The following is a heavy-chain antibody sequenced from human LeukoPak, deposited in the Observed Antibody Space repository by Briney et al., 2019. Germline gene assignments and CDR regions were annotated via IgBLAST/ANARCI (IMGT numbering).Heavy chain of an antibody. CDR2: INHSGSN. J-gene: IGHJ4*02. CDR3: ARGRGVVVPAADDY. V-gene: IGHV4-34*01. D-gene: IGHD2-2*01. CDR1: GGXXXGYY. Sequence: XCAXXGGXXXGYYWSWIRQPPGKGMEWIGEINHSGSNNYNPSLKRRVTISVDTSKNQFSLKLSSVTAADTAVYYCARGRGVVVPAADDYWGQGTLVTVSS.